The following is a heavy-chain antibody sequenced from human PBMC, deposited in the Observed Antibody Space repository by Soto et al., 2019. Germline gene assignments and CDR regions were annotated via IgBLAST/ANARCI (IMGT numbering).Heavy chain of an antibody. V-gene: IGHV1-69*13. Sequence: SVKVSCKASGGTFNNYAISWVRQAPGQGLEWMGGIIPIFGTANYAQKFQGRVTITADESTSTAYMELRSLRSEDTALYYCARGVHYDSSGYYYFYWGPGTLVTVSS. D-gene: IGHD3-22*01. J-gene: IGHJ4*02. CDR2: IIPIFGTA. CDR3: ARGVHYDSSGYYYFY. CDR1: GGTFNNYA.